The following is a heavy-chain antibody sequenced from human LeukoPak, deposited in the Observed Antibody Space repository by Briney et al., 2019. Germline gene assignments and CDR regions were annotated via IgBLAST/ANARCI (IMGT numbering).Heavy chain of an antibody. CDR2: IYHSGST. J-gene: IGHJ4*02. V-gene: IGHV4-4*02. CDR1: GGSISSSNW. CDR3: AMYSSSWYALGY. D-gene: IGHD6-13*01. Sequence: SETLSLTCAVSGGSISSSNWWSWVRQPPGKGLEWIGEIYHSGSTNYNPSLKRRVTISVDKSKNQFSLKLSSVTAADTAVYYCAMYSSSWYALGYWGQGTLVTVSS.